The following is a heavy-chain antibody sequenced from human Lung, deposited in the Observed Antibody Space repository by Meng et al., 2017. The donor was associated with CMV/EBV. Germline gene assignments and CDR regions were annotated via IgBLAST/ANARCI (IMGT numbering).Heavy chain of an antibody. CDR1: GGTFSSYA. CDR3: ARDRGDPDMLAHYAMDV. J-gene: IGHJ6*02. CDR2: IIPIFGTA. V-gene: IGHV1-69*05. Sequence: SVKVSCKASGGTFSSYAISWVRQAPGQGLEWMGGIIPIFGTANYAQKFQGRVTITTDESTSTAYMAWSSLRSDDTAVYYCARDRGDPDMLAHYAMDVWGQGTTVTVSS. D-gene: IGHD3-10*01.